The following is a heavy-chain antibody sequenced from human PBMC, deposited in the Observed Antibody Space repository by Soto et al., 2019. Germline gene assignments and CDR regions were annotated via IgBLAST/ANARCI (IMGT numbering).Heavy chain of an antibody. CDR3: VREGLQHPYNWFDP. V-gene: IGHV1-69*13. CDR1: GGTFSSYA. Sequence: AVKVSCKASGGTFSSYAISWVRQAPGQGLEWMGGIIPIFGTANYAQKFQGRVTITADESTSTAYMELSSLRSEDTAVYYCVREGLQHPYNWFDPWGQGTLVTGSS. J-gene: IGHJ5*02. CDR2: IIPIFGTA. D-gene: IGHD2-15*01.